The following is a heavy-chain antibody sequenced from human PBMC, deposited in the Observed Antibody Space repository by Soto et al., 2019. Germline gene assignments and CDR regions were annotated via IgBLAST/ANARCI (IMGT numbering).Heavy chain of an antibody. CDR3: ARDQPGGDYVGWFDP. Sequence: QVQLVQSGAEVKKPGASVKVSGKAPGYTFTSYGISWVRQAPGQGLEWMGWISAYNGNTNYAQKLQGRVTMTTDTATSTAYMELRSLRSDDTAVYYCARDQPGGDYVGWFDPWGQGTLVTVSS. D-gene: IGHD4-17*01. V-gene: IGHV1-18*04. J-gene: IGHJ5*02. CDR2: ISAYNGNT. CDR1: GYTFTSYG.